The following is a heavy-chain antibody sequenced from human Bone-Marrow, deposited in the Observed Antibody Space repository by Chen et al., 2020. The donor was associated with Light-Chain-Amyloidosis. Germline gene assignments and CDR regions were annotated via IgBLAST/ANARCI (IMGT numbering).Heavy chain of an antibody. CDR1: GGSISSSTFY. D-gene: IGHD7-27*01. J-gene: IGHJ3*01. CDR2: IWHTGNT. V-gene: IGHV4-39*07. Sequence: QLQLQESGPGLVRPSETLSLTCTVAGGSISSSTFYWGWIRQAPGKGLEWIGSIWHTGNTHYRSSLKSRVTISVDTSKNEFSLTMTSVTAADTAIYYCARGPSEVNWGVVQGAHAFNFWGQGTMVTVS. CDR3: ARGPSEVNWGVVQGAHAFNF.